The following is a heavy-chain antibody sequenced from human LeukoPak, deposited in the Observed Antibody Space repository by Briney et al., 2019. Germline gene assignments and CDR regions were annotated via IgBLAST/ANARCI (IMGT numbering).Heavy chain of an antibody. CDR2: IYPGDSDT. CDR1: GYSFTSYW. J-gene: IGHJ3*02. Sequence: GESLKISCKGSGYSFTSYWIGWVRQMPGKGLEWMGIIYPGDSDTRYSPSFQGQVTISADKPVSTAYLQWSSLKASDTAMYYCAGFIAAPAYDAFDIWGQGTMVTVSS. V-gene: IGHV5-51*04. CDR3: AGFIAAPAYDAFDI. D-gene: IGHD6-25*01.